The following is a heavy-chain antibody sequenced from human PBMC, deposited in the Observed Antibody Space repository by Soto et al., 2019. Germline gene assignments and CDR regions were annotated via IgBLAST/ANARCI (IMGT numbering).Heavy chain of an antibody. CDR3: ARGGVTMVRGVIEDYYYGMDV. CDR1: GGTFSSYA. J-gene: IGHJ6*02. D-gene: IGHD3-10*01. CDR2: IIPIFGTA. Sequence: SVKVSCKASGGTFSSYAISWVRQAPGQGLEWMGGIIPIFGTANYAQKFQGRVTITADESTSTAYMELSSLRSEDTAVYYCARGGVTMVRGVIEDYYYGMDVWGQGTTVTVSS. V-gene: IGHV1-69*13.